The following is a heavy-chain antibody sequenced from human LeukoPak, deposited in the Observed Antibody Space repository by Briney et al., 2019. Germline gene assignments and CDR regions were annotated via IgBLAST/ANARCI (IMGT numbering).Heavy chain of an antibody. CDR3: ARDRFPHDDAHYGMDV. J-gene: IGHJ6*02. CDR1: GFTFSNYG. Sequence: GRSLRLSCTASGFTFSNYGMHWVRQAPGKGLEWVAVMWVWNDGSNEYYADSVKGRFTIARDNSKNTLYLQTVSLRAEDTADYYCARDRFPHDDAHYGMDVWGQGTTVTVSS. D-gene: IGHD3-16*01. V-gene: IGHV3-33*01. CDR2: MWVWNDGSNE.